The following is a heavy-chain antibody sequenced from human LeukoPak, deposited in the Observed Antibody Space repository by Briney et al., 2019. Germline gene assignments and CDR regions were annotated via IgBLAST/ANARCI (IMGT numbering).Heavy chain of an antibody. CDR1: GYTFTGYY. CDR3: ATGPRKYTPHYYGMDV. D-gene: IGHD2-2*02. CDR2: INPNSGGT. J-gene: IGHJ6*02. V-gene: IGHV1-2*02. Sequence: GASVKVSCKASGYTFTGYYMHWVRQAPGQGLEWMGWINPNSGGTNYAQKFQGRVTMTEDTSTDTAYMELSSLRSEDTAVYYCATGPRKYTPHYYGMDVWGQGTTVTVSS.